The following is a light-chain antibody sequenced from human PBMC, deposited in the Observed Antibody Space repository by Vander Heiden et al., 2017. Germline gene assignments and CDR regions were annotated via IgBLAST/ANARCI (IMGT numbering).Light chain of an antibody. J-gene: IGKJ5*01. Sequence: IQMPPSPSSLSASVGDRVTITCRASQSISSYLNWYQQKPGKAPKLLIYAASSWQSGVPARFSGSGSGTEFTLTISSLQPEDFATYYCQQNYSTPITFGRGTRLEMK. CDR3: QQNYSTPIT. CDR2: AAS. V-gene: IGKV1-39*01. CDR1: QSISSY.